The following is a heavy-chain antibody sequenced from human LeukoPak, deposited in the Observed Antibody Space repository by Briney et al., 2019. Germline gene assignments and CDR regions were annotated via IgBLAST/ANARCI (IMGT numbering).Heavy chain of an antibody. CDR2: INHSGST. V-gene: IGHV4-34*01. Sequence: SETLSLTCAVYGGSFSGYYWSWIRQPPGKGLEWIGEINHSGSTNYNPSLKSRVTISVDTSKNQFSLKLSSVTAADTAVYYCARGYYYDSSGYFRVLVQNFDYWGQGTLVTVSS. J-gene: IGHJ4*02. CDR3: ARGYYYDSSGYFRVLVQNFDY. D-gene: IGHD3-22*01. CDR1: GGSFSGYY.